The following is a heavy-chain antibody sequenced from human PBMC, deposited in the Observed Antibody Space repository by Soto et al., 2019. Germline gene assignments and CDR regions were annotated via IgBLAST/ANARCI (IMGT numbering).Heavy chain of an antibody. CDR1: GYSFTSYW. CDR2: IEPSDSYT. J-gene: IGHJ4*02. Sequence: EVQLVQSGAEVKKPGESLRISCKGSGYSFTSYWISWVHQMPGKGLEWMGRIEPSDSYTNYSPSFQGHVTISADKSISTAYLQWSSLKASDTAMYYCARLQAAAVDNDLTFDYWGQGTLVTVSS. V-gene: IGHV5-10-1*01. CDR3: ARLQAAAVDNDLTFDY. D-gene: IGHD6-13*01.